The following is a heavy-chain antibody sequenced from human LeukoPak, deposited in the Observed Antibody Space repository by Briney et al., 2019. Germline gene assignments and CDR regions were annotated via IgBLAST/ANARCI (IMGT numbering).Heavy chain of an antibody. V-gene: IGHV3-33*08. Sequence: PGGSLRLPCAASGFTFSSYGMHWVRQAPGKGLEWVAVIWYGGSNKYYADSVKGRFTISRDNAKNSLYLQMNSLRAEDTAVYYCARVELRFLEFRGQGTLVTVSS. CDR2: IWYGGSNK. D-gene: IGHD3-3*01. CDR1: GFTFSSYG. J-gene: IGHJ4*02. CDR3: ARVELRFLEF.